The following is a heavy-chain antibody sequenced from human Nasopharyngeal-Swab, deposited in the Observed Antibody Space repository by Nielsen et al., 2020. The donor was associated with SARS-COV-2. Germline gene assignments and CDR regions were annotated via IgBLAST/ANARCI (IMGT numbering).Heavy chain of an antibody. CDR2: IIPIFGTA. D-gene: IGHD4-11*01. V-gene: IGHV1-69*13. Sequence: SVKVSCKASGGTFSSYAISWVRQAPGQVLEWMGGIIPIFGTANYAQKFQGRVTITADESTSTAYMELSSLRSEDTAVYYCARGLTTVTTYCYYGMDVWGQGTTVTVSS. CDR1: GGTFSSYA. J-gene: IGHJ6*02. CDR3: ARGLTTVTTYCYYGMDV.